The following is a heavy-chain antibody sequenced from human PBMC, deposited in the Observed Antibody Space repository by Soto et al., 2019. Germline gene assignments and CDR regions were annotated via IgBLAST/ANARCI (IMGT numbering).Heavy chain of an antibody. Sequence: PSETLSLTCTVSGGSISSGDYYWSWIRQPPGKGLEWIGYIYYSGSTYYNPSLKSRVTISVDTSKNQFSLKLSSVTAADTAVYYCVRDGSSTVTKENWFDPWGQGTLVTVSS. CDR3: VRDGSSTVTKENWFDP. V-gene: IGHV4-30-4*01. CDR1: GGSISSGDYY. D-gene: IGHD4-4*01. CDR2: IYYSGST. J-gene: IGHJ5*02.